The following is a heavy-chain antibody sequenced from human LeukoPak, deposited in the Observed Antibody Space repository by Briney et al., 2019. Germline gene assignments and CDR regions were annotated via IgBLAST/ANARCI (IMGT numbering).Heavy chain of an antibody. D-gene: IGHD2-21*02. V-gene: IGHV1-2*06. Sequence: GASVKVSCKASGYTFTGYYVHWARQAPGQGPEWMGRINPNSGDTNYAQKFQGRVTMTRDTSISTAYMELSRLRSDDTAVYYCARDYCGGDCFPDYWGQGTLVTVSS. CDR2: INPNSGDT. J-gene: IGHJ4*02. CDR3: ARDYCGGDCFPDY. CDR1: GYTFTGYY.